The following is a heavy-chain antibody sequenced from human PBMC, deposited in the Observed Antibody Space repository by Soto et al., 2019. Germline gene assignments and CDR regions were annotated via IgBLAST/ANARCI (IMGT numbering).Heavy chain of an antibody. Sequence: PSETLSLTCAVYGGSFSGYYWSWIRQPPGKGLEWIGEINHSGSTNYNPSLKSRVTISVDTSKNQFSLKLSSVTAADTAVYYCAVVVAATSNWFDPWGQGTLVTVS. D-gene: IGHD2-15*01. J-gene: IGHJ5*02. CDR2: INHSGST. V-gene: IGHV4-34*01. CDR1: GGSFSGYY. CDR3: AVVVAATSNWFDP.